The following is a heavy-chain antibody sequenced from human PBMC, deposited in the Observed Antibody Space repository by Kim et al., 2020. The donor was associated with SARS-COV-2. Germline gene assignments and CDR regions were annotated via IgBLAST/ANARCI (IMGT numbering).Heavy chain of an antibody. Sequence: GGSLRLSCAASGFTFTKVWLSWVRQAPGKGPEWVGRRSKADGGTADYAAPVKGRFTISRDDSKNTLYLQMNGLRAEDTAFYHCTTDYERIGGLCDGETCYPASLWGQGTLVTGTS. V-gene: IGHV3-15*01. D-gene: IGHD2-21*01. CDR1: GFTFTKVW. CDR2: RSKADGGTA. J-gene: IGHJ4*02. CDR3: TTDYERIGGLCDGETCYPASL.